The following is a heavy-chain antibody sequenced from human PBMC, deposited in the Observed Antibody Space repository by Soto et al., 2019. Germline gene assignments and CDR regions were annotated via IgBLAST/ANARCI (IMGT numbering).Heavy chain of an antibody. CDR2: ISYDGSNK. J-gene: IGHJ5*02. D-gene: IGHD1-26*01. Sequence: QVQLVESGGGVVQPGRSLRLSCAASGFTFSSYGMHWVRQAPGKGLEWVAVISYDGSNKYYADSVKGRFTISRDNSKNTLYLQMNSLRAEDTAVYYCAKVAVRGATTAKQNLKNSWFDPWGQGTLVTVSS. V-gene: IGHV3-30*18. CDR3: AKVAVRGATTAKQNLKNSWFDP. CDR1: GFTFSSYG.